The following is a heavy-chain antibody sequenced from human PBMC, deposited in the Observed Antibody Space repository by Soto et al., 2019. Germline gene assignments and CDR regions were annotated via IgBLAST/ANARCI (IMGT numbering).Heavy chain of an antibody. CDR1: GYTFTSYA. Sequence: ASVKVSCKASGYTFTSYAMHWVRQAPGEVLEWMGWISAYKGNTNYAQKLQGRVTMTTDTSTSTAYMELRSLRSDDTAVYYCARPRGYVLPYYYYDMDVWGQGTTVTVSS. D-gene: IGHD5-12*01. CDR2: ISAYKGNT. V-gene: IGHV1-18*01. J-gene: IGHJ6*02. CDR3: ARPRGYVLPYYYYDMDV.